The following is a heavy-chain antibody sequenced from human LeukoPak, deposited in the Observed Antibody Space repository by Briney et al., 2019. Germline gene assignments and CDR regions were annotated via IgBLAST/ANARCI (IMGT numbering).Heavy chain of an antibody. CDR1: GFTFSSYG. V-gene: IGHV3-33*01. CDR2: IWYDGSNK. Sequence: PGGSLRLSCAASGFTFSSYGMHWVRQAPGKGLEWVAVIWYDGSNKHYADSVKGRFTISRDNSKNTLYLQMNSLRAEDTAVYYCARGYYYDSSGKREWGQGTLVTVSS. J-gene: IGHJ4*02. D-gene: IGHD3-22*01. CDR3: ARGYYYDSSGKRE.